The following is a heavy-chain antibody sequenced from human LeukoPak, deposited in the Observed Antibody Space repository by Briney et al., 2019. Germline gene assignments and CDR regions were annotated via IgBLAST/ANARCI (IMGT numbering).Heavy chain of an antibody. Sequence: ASETLSLTCTVSGGSISSYYWSWIRQPPGKGLEWIGYIYYSGSTNYNPSLKSRVTISVDTSKNHFSLKLSSVTAADTAVYYCASTQYSSGWSWFDNWGQGTLVTVSS. CDR1: GGSISSYY. D-gene: IGHD6-19*01. V-gene: IGHV4-59*08. CDR2: IYYSGST. CDR3: ASTQYSSGWSWFDN. J-gene: IGHJ4*02.